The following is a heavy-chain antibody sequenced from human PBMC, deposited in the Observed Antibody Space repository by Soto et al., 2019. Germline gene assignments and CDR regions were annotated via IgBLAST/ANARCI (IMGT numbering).Heavy chain of an antibody. D-gene: IGHD3-22*01. Sequence: QVQLVQSGAEVKKPGASVKLSCNDSGYTFSTYNMHWVRQSPGQVLAWMGIIHPGGGSATYAQKFQGRVSMPRDKSTGTLYTALSSLRSDETAVYYCARDLDLISGYYFKHLFDPWGQGTLVTVSS. CDR2: IHPGGGSA. J-gene: IGHJ5*02. V-gene: IGHV1-46*01. CDR3: ARDLDLISGYYFKHLFDP. CDR1: GYTFSTYN.